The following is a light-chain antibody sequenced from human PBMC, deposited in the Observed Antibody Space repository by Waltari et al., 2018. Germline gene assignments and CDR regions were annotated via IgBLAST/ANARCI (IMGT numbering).Light chain of an antibody. CDR1: SRYVGNYNL. J-gene: IGLJ3*02. CDR2: AVS. CDR3: CSYAGRTTWV. Sequence: QSALTQPASVSGSPGQSITISCTGTSRYVGNYNLVSWYQQPPGRATKLIIYAVSERPSGVSNRFSGSKSANTASLTVSGLQAEDEADYYCCSYAGRTTWVFGGGTNLTVL. V-gene: IGLV2-23*02.